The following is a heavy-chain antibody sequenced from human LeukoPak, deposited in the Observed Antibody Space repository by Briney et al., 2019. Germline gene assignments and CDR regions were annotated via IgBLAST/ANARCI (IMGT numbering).Heavy chain of an antibody. D-gene: IGHD3-16*01. CDR2: IGTVADT. CDR1: GFNFKNYD. V-gene: IGHV3-13*01. J-gene: IGHJ4*02. CDR3: ARRWGGHGRSWGALDF. Sequence: PGGSLRLSCAASGFNFKNYDFHWVRQVAGKRLEWVAGIGTVADTFYPDSVMGRFTISRENAKNSFYLQMNSLRAGDTAVYYCARRWGGHGRSWGALDFWGQGILVTVSS.